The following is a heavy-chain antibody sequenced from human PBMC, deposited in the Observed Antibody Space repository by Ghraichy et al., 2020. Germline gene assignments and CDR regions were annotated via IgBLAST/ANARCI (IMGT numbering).Heavy chain of an antibody. J-gene: IGHJ4*02. Sequence: LSLTCAASGFTFSRYWMSWVRQAPGKGLEWVANIKQDGSEKYYVDSVKGRFTISRDNAKKSLYLQMNSLRAEDTAVYYCARDSGQYFYDSSGYYRGSNPLFDYWGQGTLVTVSS. CDR1: GFTFSRYW. CDR2: IKQDGSEK. D-gene: IGHD3-22*01. CDR3: ARDSGQYFYDSSGYYRGSNPLFDY. V-gene: IGHV3-7*01.